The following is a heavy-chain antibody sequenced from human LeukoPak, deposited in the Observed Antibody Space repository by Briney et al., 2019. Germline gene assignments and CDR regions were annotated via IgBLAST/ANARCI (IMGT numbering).Heavy chain of an antibody. CDR2: LSSSGSTI. CDR1: GFTFSNAW. CDR3: ARANGWYLRNYFDY. J-gene: IGHJ4*02. V-gene: IGHV3-48*01. Sequence: GGSLRLSCAASGFTFSNAWMSWVRQAPGKGLEWISYLSSSGSTIYYEDSVQGRFTISRDNAKKSLYLQMDSLRAEDTAVYYCARANGWYLRNYFDYWGQGILVTVSS. D-gene: IGHD6-19*01.